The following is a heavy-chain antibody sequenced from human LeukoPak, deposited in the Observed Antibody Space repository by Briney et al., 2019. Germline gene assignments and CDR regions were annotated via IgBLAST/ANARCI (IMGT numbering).Heavy chain of an antibody. CDR2: INAGNGNT. CDR1: GYTFTSYA. Sequence: ASVKVPCKASGYTFTSYAMHWVRQAPGQRLEWMGWINAGNGNTKYSQKFQGRVTITRDTSASTAYMELSSLRSEDTAVYYCARPSIVGATTRFDLWGQGTLVTVSS. J-gene: IGHJ5*02. CDR3: ARPSIVGATTRFDL. D-gene: IGHD1-26*01. V-gene: IGHV1-3*01.